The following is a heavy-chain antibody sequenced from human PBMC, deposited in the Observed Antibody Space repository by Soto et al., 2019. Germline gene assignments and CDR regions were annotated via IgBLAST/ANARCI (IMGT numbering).Heavy chain of an antibody. Sequence: GGSLRLSCAASGFTFSNAWMSWVRQAPGKGLEWVGRIKSKTDGGTTDYAAPVKGRFTISRDDSKNTLYLQMNSLKTEDTAVYYCTTDEGYNWNWDYWGQGTLVTVSS. CDR3: TTDEGYNWNWDY. CDR2: IKSKTDGGTT. J-gene: IGHJ4*02. CDR1: GFTFSNAW. D-gene: IGHD1-1*01. V-gene: IGHV3-15*01.